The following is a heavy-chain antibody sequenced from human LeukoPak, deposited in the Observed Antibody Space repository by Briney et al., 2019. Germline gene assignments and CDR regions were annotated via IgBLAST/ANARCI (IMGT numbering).Heavy chain of an antibody. CDR2: ISSSSSYI. Sequence: GGSLRLSCAASGFTFSSYSMNWVRQAPGKGLEWVSSISSSSSYIYYADSVKGRFTISRDNAKNSLYLQMNSLRAEDTAVYYCAKEISSPAFFDYWGQGTLVTVSS. CDR3: AKEISSPAFFDY. V-gene: IGHV3-21*01. J-gene: IGHJ4*02. D-gene: IGHD6-6*01. CDR1: GFTFSSYS.